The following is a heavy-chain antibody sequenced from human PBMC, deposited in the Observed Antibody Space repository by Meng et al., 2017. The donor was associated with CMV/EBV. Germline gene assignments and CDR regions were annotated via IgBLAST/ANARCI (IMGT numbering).Heavy chain of an antibody. V-gene: IGHV3-21*01. CDR3: ASYSSSWEGY. CDR2: ISSSSSYI. D-gene: IGHD6-13*01. Sequence: GQVVGAGGGLVKPGGSLSRSCAASGFTFSSYRMNWVRQAPGKGLEWVSSISSSSSYIYYADSVKGRFTISRDNAKNSLYLQMNSLRAEDTAVYYCASYSSSWEGYWGQGTLVTVSS. J-gene: IGHJ4*02. CDR1: GFTFSSYR.